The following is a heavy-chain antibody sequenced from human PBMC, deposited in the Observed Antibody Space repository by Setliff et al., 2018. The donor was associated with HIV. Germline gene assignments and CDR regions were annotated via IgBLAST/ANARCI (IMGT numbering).Heavy chain of an antibody. CDR2: MNPNSGNT. V-gene: IGHV1-8*02. Sequence: ASVKVSCKASGYTFTSSDINWVRQAPGQGLEWMGWMNPNSGNTGYAQKFQGRVTLTRNTSISTAYMELNSLRSEDTAVYYCARGAWYTSGWYSSRYMDVWGKGTTVTVSS. CDR3: ARGAWYTSGWYSSRYMDV. J-gene: IGHJ6*03. CDR1: GYTFTSSD. D-gene: IGHD6-19*01.